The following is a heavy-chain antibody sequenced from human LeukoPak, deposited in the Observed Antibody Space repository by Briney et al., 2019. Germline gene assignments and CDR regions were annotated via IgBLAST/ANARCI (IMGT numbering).Heavy chain of an antibody. CDR2: IYYSGST. CDR1: GGSISSYY. CDR3: ARHFLGSGNPFDY. J-gene: IGHJ4*02. D-gene: IGHD3-10*01. V-gene: IGHV4-59*08. Sequence: SETLSLTCTVSGGSISSYYWSWIRQPPGKGLEWIGYIYYSGSTNYNPSLKSRVTISVDTSKNQFSLKLSSVTAADTAVYYCARHFLGSGNPFDYWGQGTLVTVSS.